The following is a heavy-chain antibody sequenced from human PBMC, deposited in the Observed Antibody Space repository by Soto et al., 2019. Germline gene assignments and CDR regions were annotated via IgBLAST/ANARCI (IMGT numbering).Heavy chain of an antibody. D-gene: IGHD3-10*01. V-gene: IGHV3-73*01. CDR1: GFTFSGSA. CDR3: TSSITMVRGVITYYYYYGMDV. CDR2: IRSKANSYAT. J-gene: IGHJ6*02. Sequence: AGGSLRLSCAASGFTFSGSAMHWVRQASGKGLEWVGRIRSKANSYATAYAASVKGRFTISRDDSKNTAYLQMNSLKTEDTAVYYCTSSITMVRGVITYYYYYGMDVWGQGTTVTVSS.